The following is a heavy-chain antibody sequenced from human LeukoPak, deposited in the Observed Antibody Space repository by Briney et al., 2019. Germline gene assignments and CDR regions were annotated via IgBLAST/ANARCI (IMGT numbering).Heavy chain of an antibody. CDR3: ARGDGGSWNYKRAFDH. Sequence: PGGSLRLSCAASGIIVSSNYMSWVRQTPGKGLEWVSVIYSGGSTEYADSVKGRFTISRGNSKNTVYLEMNSLRAEDTAVYYCARGDGGSWNYKRAFDHWGQGTLVTVSS. CDR1: GIIVSSNY. CDR2: IYSGGST. D-gene: IGHD1-7*01. J-gene: IGHJ5*02. V-gene: IGHV3-53*01.